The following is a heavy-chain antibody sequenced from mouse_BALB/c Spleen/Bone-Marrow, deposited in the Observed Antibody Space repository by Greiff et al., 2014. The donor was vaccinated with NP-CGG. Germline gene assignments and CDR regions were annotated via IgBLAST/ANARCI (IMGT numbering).Heavy chain of an antibody. Sequence: VQLQQSGGGLVQPKGSLKLSCAASGFTFNTYAMNWVRQAPGKGLEWVARIRSKSNNYATYYADSVKDRFTISRDDSQSMLHLQMNNLKTEDTAMYYCVRHDGYYAMDYWGQGTSVTVSS. V-gene: IGHV10-1*02. CDR1: GFTFNTYA. J-gene: IGHJ4*01. CDR2: IRSKSNNYAT. D-gene: IGHD2-3*01. CDR3: VRHDGYYAMDY.